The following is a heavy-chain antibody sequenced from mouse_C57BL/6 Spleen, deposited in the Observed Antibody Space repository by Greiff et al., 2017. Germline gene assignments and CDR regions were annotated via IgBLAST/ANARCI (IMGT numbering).Heavy chain of an antibody. CDR2: INPYNGGT. V-gene: IGHV1-19*01. D-gene: IGHD2-4*01. CDR3: ARWDYDYDRDAMDY. CDR1: GYTFTDYY. J-gene: IGHJ4*01. Sequence: VQLQQSGPVLVKPGASVKMSCKASGYTFTDYYMNWVKQSHGKSLEWIGVINPYNGGTSYNQKFKGKATLTVDKSSSTAYMELNSLTSEDSAVYYCARWDYDYDRDAMDYWGQGTSVTVSS.